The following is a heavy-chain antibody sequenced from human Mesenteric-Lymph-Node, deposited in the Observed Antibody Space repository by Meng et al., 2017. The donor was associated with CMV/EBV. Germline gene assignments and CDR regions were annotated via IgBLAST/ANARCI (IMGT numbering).Heavy chain of an antibody. CDR3: ARVRVSVGYSIGY. J-gene: IGHJ4*02. Sequence: GGSLRLSCAASGFTFSSYAMHWVRQAPGKGLEWVAVISYDGSNKYYADSVKGRFTISRDNSKNTLYLQMNSLRAEDTAVYYCARVRVSVGYSIGYWGQGTLVTVSS. CDR1: GFTFSSYA. CDR2: ISYDGSNK. D-gene: IGHD3-22*01. V-gene: IGHV3-30-3*01.